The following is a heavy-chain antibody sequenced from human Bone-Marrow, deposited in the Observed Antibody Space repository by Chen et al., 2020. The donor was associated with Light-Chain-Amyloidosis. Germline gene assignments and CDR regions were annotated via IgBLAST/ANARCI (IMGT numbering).Heavy chain of an antibody. V-gene: IGHV5-51*01. Sequence: GSGYTFPNYWIGWVRQMPGKGLEWMGVIYHDDSDARYSPSFEGQVTISADKSITTAXXXXXXXXASXXXMYYCARRRDGYNFDYWGQGTLVTVSS. CDR1: GYTFPNYW. CDR3: ARRRDGYNFDY. CDR2: IYHDDSDA. J-gene: IGHJ4*02. D-gene: IGHD2-21*01.